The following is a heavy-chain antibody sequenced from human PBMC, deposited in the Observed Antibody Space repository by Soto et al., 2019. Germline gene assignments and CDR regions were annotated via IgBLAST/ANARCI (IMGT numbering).Heavy chain of an antibody. Sequence: GGSLRLSCAASGFTFSSYGMHWVRQAPGKGLEWVAVISYDGSNKYYADSVKGRFTISRDNSKNTLYLQMNSLRAEDTAVYYCAKDLLHCSSTSCYADYYYYYGMDVWGQGTTVTVSS. J-gene: IGHJ6*02. CDR2: ISYDGSNK. CDR1: GFTFSSYG. V-gene: IGHV3-30*18. CDR3: AKDLLHCSSTSCYADYYYYYGMDV. D-gene: IGHD2-2*01.